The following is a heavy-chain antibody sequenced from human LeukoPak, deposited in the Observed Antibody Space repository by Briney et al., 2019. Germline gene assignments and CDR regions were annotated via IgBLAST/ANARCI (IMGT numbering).Heavy chain of an antibody. CDR1: GYTFTSYY. Sequence: ASVKVSCKASGYTFTSYYMHWVRHAPGQGLEWMGIINPSGGSTSYAQKFQGSVTMTRDTSTSTFYMELSRLRSEDTVVYYCARVGGGDTWNYWGQGTLVTVSS. CDR3: ARVGGGDTWNY. V-gene: IGHV1-46*03. CDR2: INPSGGST. D-gene: IGHD2-21*02. J-gene: IGHJ4*02.